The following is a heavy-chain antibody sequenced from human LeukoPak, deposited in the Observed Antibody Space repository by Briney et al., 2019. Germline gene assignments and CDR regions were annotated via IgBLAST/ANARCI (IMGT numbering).Heavy chain of an antibody. CDR2: IYTSGST. CDR3: ARQGYGPATIKY. Sequence: SETLSLTCTVSGGFISSGSYYWSWIRQPAGKGLEWIGRIYTSGSTNYNPSLKSRVTISVDTSKNQFSLKLSSVTAADTAIYYCARQGYGPATIKYWGQGTLVTVSS. V-gene: IGHV4-61*02. D-gene: IGHD1-1*01. CDR1: GGFISSGSYY. J-gene: IGHJ4*02.